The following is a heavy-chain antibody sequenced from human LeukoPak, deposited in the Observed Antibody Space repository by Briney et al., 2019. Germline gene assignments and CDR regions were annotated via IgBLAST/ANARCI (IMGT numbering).Heavy chain of an antibody. V-gene: IGHV4-59*01. J-gene: IGHJ5*02. CDR1: GGSIRSYY. D-gene: IGHD2-2*01. CDR2: IYYSGST. CDR3: ARAAGYCSSTSCLKWFDP. Sequence: PSETLSLTCTVSGGSIRSYYWSWLRQPPGKGLEWIGYIYYSGSTNYNPSLKSRVTISVDTSKNQFSLKLSSVTAADTAVYYCARAAGYCSSTSCLKWFDPWGQGTLVTVSS.